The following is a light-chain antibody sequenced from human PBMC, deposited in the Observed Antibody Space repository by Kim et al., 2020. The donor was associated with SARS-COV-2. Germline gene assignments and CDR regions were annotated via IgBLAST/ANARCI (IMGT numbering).Light chain of an antibody. CDR2: QDS. J-gene: IGLJ1*01. CDR1: KLGDKY. CDR3: QAWDSSTAV. Sequence: SYELTQPHSVSVSPGQTASITCSGDKLGDKYACWYQQKPGQSPVLVIYQDSKRTSGIPERFSGSNFGNTATLTISGTQAMDEADYYCQAWDSSTAVFGTGTKVTVL. V-gene: IGLV3-1*01.